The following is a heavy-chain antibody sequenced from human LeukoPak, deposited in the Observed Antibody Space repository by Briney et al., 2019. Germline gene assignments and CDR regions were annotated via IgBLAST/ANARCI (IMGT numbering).Heavy chain of an antibody. CDR3: ARDFGVRNDLYYFDY. Sequence: GASVKVSCTASGYTFTNYYMHWVRQAPGQGLEWMGIINPSGGSTNYAQKFQGRVTMTRDTSTSTVYMELSSLRSEDTAVYYCARDFGVRNDLYYFDYWGQGTLVTVSS. J-gene: IGHJ4*02. V-gene: IGHV1-46*01. D-gene: IGHD3-10*01. CDR2: INPSGGST. CDR1: GYTFTNYY.